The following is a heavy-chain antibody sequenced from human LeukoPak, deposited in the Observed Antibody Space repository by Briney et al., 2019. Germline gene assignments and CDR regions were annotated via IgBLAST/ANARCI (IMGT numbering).Heavy chain of an antibody. V-gene: IGHV3-23*01. D-gene: IGHD4/OR15-4a*01. J-gene: IGHJ4*02. CDR1: GFTFTNYA. CDR3: AKDRVMVPSGNFDY. CDR2: ISDNGGST. Sequence: GGSLRLSCAASGFTFTNYAMSWVRQAPGKGLEWVSSISDNGGSTYYADSVKGWFTISRDNSKNTLYLQINSLTAEDTAIYYCAKDRVMVPSGNFDYWGQGTLVTVSS.